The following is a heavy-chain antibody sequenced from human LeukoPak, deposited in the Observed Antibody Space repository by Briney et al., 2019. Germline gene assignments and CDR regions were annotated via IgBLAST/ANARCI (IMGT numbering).Heavy chain of an antibody. CDR2: INPNSGGT. CDR3: ARDHTGYDSSGYYLESTFDY. V-gene: IGHV1-2*02. D-gene: IGHD3-22*01. Sequence: ASVKVSCKASGYTFTGYYMHWVRQAPGQGLEWMGWINPNSGGTDYAQKFPGRVTMTRDPSISTAYMELSRLRSDDTAVYYCARDHTGYDSSGYYLESTFDYWGQGTLVTVSS. J-gene: IGHJ4*02. CDR1: GYTFTGYY.